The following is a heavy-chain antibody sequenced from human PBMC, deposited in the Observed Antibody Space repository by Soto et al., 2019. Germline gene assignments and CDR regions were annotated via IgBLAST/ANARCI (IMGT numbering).Heavy chain of an antibody. D-gene: IGHD2-2*01. V-gene: IGHV1-69*06. Sequence: QGQLVQSGAEVRKPGSSVKVSCKASGGTFNKYAISWVRQAPGQGPEWIGGILPIYSTRNYANYAHKFQGRVTITVDTSASTAYMELSGLQSDDTAIYYCARGVVVVTNYYFDQWGQGTLVTVSS. CDR3: ARGVVVVTNYYFDQ. J-gene: IGHJ4*02. CDR1: GGTFNKYA. CDR2: ILPIYSTRNYA.